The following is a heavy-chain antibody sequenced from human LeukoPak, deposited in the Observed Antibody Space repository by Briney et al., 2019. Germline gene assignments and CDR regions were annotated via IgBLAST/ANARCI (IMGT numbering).Heavy chain of an antibody. J-gene: IGHJ4*02. CDR1: GGSISSSSYY. Sequence: SETLSLTCTVSGGSISSSSYYWGWVRQPPGKGLEWIGSIYYSGSTYYNPSLKSRVTISVDTSKNQFSLKLSSVTAADTAVYYCARMYGYTYGRMAPLDYWGQGTLVTVSS. V-gene: IGHV4-39*07. D-gene: IGHD5-18*01. CDR2: IYYSGST. CDR3: ARMYGYTYGRMAPLDY.